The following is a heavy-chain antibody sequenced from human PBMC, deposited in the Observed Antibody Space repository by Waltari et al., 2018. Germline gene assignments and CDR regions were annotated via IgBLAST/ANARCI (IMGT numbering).Heavy chain of an antibody. D-gene: IGHD3-3*01. CDR3: AKDEEYYDFWSGYWAVDY. Sequence: QVQLVESGGGVVQPGRSLRLSCAASGFTFSSYGMHWVRQAPGKGLEWVAVISYDGSNKYYADSVKGRFTISRDNSKNTLYLQMNSLRAEDTAVYYCAKDEEYYDFWSGYWAVDYWGQGTLVTVSS. J-gene: IGHJ4*02. V-gene: IGHV3-30*18. CDR1: GFTFSSYG. CDR2: ISYDGSNK.